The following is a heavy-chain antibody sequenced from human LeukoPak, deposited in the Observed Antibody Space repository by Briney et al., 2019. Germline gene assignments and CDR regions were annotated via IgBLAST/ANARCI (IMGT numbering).Heavy chain of an antibody. J-gene: IGHJ4*02. V-gene: IGHV1-69*05. D-gene: IGHD2-15*01. CDR3: ARGCSGGSCPLDY. CDR2: IIPIFGTA. CDR1: GGTFSSYA. Sequence: SVKVSCKASGGTFSSYAISWVRQAPGQGLEWMGGIIPIFGTANYAQKFQGRVTITTDGSTSTAYMELSSLRSEDTAVYYCARGCSGGSCPLDYWGQGTLVTVSS.